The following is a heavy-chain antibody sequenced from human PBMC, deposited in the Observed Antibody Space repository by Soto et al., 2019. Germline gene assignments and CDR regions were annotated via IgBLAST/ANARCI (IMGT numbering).Heavy chain of an antibody. CDR1: GGSISSSS. CDR2: IFYTGST. D-gene: IGHD3-22*01. V-gene: IGHV4-59*12. CDR3: AREVVNYYDSSGPFDY. Sequence: PSETLSLTCTVSGGSISSSSWNWIRQAPGKRLEWIGCIFYTGSTNFNPSLESRVAMSLDTSKNQLSLNLSSVTAADTASYYCAREVVNYYDSSGPFDYWGQGILVTVSS. J-gene: IGHJ4*02.